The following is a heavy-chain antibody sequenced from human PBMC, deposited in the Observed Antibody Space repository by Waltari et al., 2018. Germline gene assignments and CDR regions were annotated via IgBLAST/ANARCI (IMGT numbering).Heavy chain of an antibody. CDR2: IRSKAYGGTT. V-gene: IGHV3-49*04. J-gene: IGHJ4*02. CDR1: GSTSGDEA. D-gene: IGHD3-9*01. Sequence: EVQLVESGGGSVQPGRSLRLSCTASGSTSGDEAMIWVSQAPGKGLAWVGFIRSKAYGGTTEYAASVKGRFTISRDDSKSIAHLQMNSLKTEDTAVYYCSRPNYDILTGYYIDYWGQGTLVTVSS. CDR3: SRPNYDILTGYYIDY.